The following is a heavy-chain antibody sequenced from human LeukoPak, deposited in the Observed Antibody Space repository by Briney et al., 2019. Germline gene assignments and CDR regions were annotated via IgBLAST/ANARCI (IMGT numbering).Heavy chain of an antibody. D-gene: IGHD6-19*01. J-gene: IGHJ4*02. V-gene: IGHV6-1*01. CDR1: GDSVSSNNAA. Sequence: SQTLSLTCAISGDSVSSNNAAWTWIRQSPSRGLEWLGRTYYRSKWYNDYAVTVKSRITINPDTSKSQFSLQLNSVTPEDTAVYYCARGQWLGRMGHLDYWGQGTLVTVSS. CDR2: TYYRSKWYN. CDR3: ARGQWLGRMGHLDY.